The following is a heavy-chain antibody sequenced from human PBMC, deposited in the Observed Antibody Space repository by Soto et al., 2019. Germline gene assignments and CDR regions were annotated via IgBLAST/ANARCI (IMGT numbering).Heavy chain of an antibody. J-gene: IGHJ6*03. V-gene: IGHV5-51*01. D-gene: IGHD3-10*01. Sequence: GESLKISCKGSGYSFTSYWIGWVRQMPGKGLEWMGIIYPGDSDTRYSPSFQGQVTISADKSISTAYLQWSSLKASDTAMYYCARHESSPNYYGSGSYLPGRTYYYYYMDVWGKGTTVTVSS. CDR3: ARHESSPNYYGSGSYLPGRTYYYYYMDV. CDR2: IYPGDSDT. CDR1: GYSFTSYW.